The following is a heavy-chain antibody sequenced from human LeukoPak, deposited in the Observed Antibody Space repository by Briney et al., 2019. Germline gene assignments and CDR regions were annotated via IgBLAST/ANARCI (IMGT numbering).Heavy chain of an antibody. J-gene: IGHJ4*02. V-gene: IGHV1-69*05. CDR2: IIPIFGTA. CDR3: ARGGSSDVTLGDYFDC. D-gene: IGHD2-15*01. Sequence: SVKVSCKASGGTFSSYAISWVRQAPGQGLEWMGRIIPIFGTANYAQKFQGRVTITTDESTSTAYMELSSLRSEDTAVYYCARGGSSDVTLGDYFDCWGQGTLVTVSS. CDR1: GGTFSSYA.